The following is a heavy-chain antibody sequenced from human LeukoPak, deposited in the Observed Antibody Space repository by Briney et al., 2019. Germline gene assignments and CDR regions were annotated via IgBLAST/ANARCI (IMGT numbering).Heavy chain of an antibody. V-gene: IGHV1-3*01. J-gene: IGHJ4*02. Sequence: ASVKVSCKASGYTFTSYAMHWVRQAPGQRLEWMGWINAGNGNTKYSQKFQGRVTITRDTSASTAYMELSSLRSEDTAVYYCARDPGSYGSGSTWDFDYWGQGTLVTVSS. D-gene: IGHD3-10*01. CDR3: ARDPGSYGSGSTWDFDY. CDR2: INAGNGNT. CDR1: GYTFTSYA.